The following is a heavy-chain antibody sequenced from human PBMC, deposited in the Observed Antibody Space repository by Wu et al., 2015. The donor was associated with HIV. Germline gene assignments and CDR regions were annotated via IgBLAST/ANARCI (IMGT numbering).Heavy chain of an antibody. V-gene: IGHV1-18*04. J-gene: IGHJ5*01. CDR3: VRDSSWFDS. Sequence: QVQLVQSGTEVKKPGASVKVSCKASGYDFAGYYIHWVRLVPGQGLQWMGWISAYNGDTNFAQKIQGRVTMTTDTSTATVYMELRTLRSDDTAVYFCVRDSSWFDSWGQEPVSPS. CDR1: GYDFAGYY. CDR2: ISAYNGDT.